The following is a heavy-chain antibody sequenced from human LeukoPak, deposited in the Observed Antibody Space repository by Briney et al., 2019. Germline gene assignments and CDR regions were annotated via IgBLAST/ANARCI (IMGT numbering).Heavy chain of an antibody. V-gene: IGHV3-30*02. Sequence: GGSLRLSCAASGFTFSSYGMHWVRQAPGKGLEWVAFTRYDESNKYYADSVKGRFTISRHNSKNTLYLQMNSLRVEDTAVYYCARGGYYNILTGFRSRILGFDYWGQGTLVTVSS. J-gene: IGHJ4*02. D-gene: IGHD3-9*01. CDR3: ARGGYYNILTGFRSRILGFDY. CDR1: GFTFSSYG. CDR2: TRYDESNK.